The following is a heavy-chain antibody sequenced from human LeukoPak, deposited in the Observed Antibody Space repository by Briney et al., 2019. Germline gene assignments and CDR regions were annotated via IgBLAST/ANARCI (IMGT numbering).Heavy chain of an antibody. J-gene: IGHJ4*02. Sequence: SETLSLTCAVSGYSISSGYYWGWIRQPPGKGLEWIGSIYHSGSTYYNPSPKSRVTISVDTSKNQFSLKLSSVTAADTAVYYCARHSPQLQYFDYWGQGTLVTVSS. CDR3: ARHSPQLQYFDY. D-gene: IGHD2-2*01. V-gene: IGHV4-38-2*01. CDR1: GYSISSGYY. CDR2: IYHSGST.